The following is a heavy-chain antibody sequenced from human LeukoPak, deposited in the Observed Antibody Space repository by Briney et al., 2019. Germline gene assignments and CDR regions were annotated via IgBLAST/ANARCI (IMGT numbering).Heavy chain of an antibody. J-gene: IGHJ2*01. Sequence: GASAKVSCKASGYTFTSYYMHWVRQAPGQGLEWVGIINPSGGSTSYAQKFQGRVTMTRDMSTRTVYMELSSLRSEDTAVYYCAREADATTVVALRRYFDLWGRGTLVPVSS. CDR3: AREADATTVVALRRYFDL. CDR2: INPSGGST. V-gene: IGHV1-46*01. D-gene: IGHD4-23*01. CDR1: GYTFTSYY.